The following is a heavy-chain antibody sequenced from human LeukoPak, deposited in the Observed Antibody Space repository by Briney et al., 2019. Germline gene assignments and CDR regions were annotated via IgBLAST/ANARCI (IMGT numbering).Heavy chain of an antibody. J-gene: IGHJ5*02. CDR2: IYYSGST. Sequence: SETLSLTCIVSGGXISSYYWNWIRQPPGKGLEWIGYIYYSGSTNYNPSLKSRVTISVDTSKNRFSLKLSSVTAADTAVYYCARERRDYYESSGYYYARFDPWGQGTLVTVSS. V-gene: IGHV4-59*01. D-gene: IGHD3-22*01. CDR3: ARERRDYYESSGYYYARFDP. CDR1: GGXISSYY.